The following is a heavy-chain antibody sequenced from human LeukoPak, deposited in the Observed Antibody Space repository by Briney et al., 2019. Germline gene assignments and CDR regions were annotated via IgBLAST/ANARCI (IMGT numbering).Heavy chain of an antibody. CDR1: GFTFSDHF. J-gene: IGHJ4*02. CDR3: ARGDYGGDYFDY. CDR2: ISSGSTYT. D-gene: IGHD4-23*01. V-gene: IGHV3-11*05. Sequence: GGSLRLSCEGSGFTFSDHFMSWIRQAPGKRLEWVSYISSGSTYTNYADSVEGRFTISRDNAKNSLYLQMNSLRAEDTAVYYCARGDYGGDYFDYWGQGTLVTVSS.